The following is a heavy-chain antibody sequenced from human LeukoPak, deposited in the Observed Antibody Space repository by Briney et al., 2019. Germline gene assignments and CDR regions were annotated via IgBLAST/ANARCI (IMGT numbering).Heavy chain of an antibody. CDR2: ISDSGST. CDR3: ARARYFDL. D-gene: IGHD6-6*01. V-gene: IGHV4-61*05. J-gene: IGHJ2*01. CDR1: GGSISSSDYY. Sequence: PSETLSLTCTVSGGSISSSDYYWGWIRQPPGKGLEWIGYISDSGSTNYNPSLKSRVTILLDMSKNQFSLKLSSVTAADTAVYYCARARYFDLWGRGTLVTVSS.